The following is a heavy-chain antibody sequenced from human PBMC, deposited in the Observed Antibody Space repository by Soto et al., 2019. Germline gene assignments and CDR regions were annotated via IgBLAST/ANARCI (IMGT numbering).Heavy chain of an antibody. Sequence: ESLKISCKRSGNSFTTSWIGWVRQMPGKGLEWMGIIYPGDSDTRYSPSFQGQVTISADKSISTAYLQWSSLKASDTAMYYCASRAEYYDFWSGYYGAWGQGTLVTVS. CDR2: IYPGDSDT. CDR3: ASRAEYYDFWSGYYGA. D-gene: IGHD3-3*01. V-gene: IGHV5-51*01. CDR1: GNSFTTSW. J-gene: IGHJ5*02.